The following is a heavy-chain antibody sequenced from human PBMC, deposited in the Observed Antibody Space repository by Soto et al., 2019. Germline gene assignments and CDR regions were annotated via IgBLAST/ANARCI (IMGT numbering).Heavy chain of an antibody. D-gene: IGHD1-26*01. CDR3: AAAQPNIEWGIVFDY. V-gene: IGHV1-58*02. J-gene: IGHJ4*02. CDR1: GFTFTSSA. Sequence: SVKVSCKASGFTFTSSAMQWVRQARGQRLEWIGWIVVGSGNTNYAQKFQERVTITRDMSTSTAYMELSSLRSEDTAVYYCAAAQPNIEWGIVFDYWGQGTQVTVSS. CDR2: IVVGSGNT.